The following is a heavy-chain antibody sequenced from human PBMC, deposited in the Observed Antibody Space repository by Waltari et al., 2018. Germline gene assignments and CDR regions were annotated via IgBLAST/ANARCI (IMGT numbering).Heavy chain of an antibody. CDR2: IYADTSAT. Sequence: EVQLVQSGAEVKKTGESLTISCKASGYSIGSYWLAWVRQTPGKGLECMGFIYADTSATRYSPSFQGHITISAVGSTNTAYLHLSSLKASDTAIYYCARQRSYWRDWDSFNIWGQGTMVTVSS. V-gene: IGHV5-51*01. CDR3: ARQRSYWRDWDSFNI. CDR1: GYSIGSYW. J-gene: IGHJ3*02. D-gene: IGHD3-10*01.